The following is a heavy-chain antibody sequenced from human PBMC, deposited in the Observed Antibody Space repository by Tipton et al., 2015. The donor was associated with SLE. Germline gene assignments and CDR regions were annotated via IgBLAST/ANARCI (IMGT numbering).Heavy chain of an antibody. J-gene: IGHJ6*02. CDR3: AKDHGRARGYSDTYLYYYGMDV. D-gene: IGHD5-18*01. CDR1: GGSFRGYY. Sequence: LRLSCAVYGGSFRGYYWTWIRQPPGKGLEWIGYIYYSGSTNYNPSLKSRVTISIDTSKNQFSLRLSSVTAADTAVYYCAKDHGRARGYSDTYLYYYGMDVWGQGTTVTVSS. CDR2: IYYSGST. V-gene: IGHV4-59*01.